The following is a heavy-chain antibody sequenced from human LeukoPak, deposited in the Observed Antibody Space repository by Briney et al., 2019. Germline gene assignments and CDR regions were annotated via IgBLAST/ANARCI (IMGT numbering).Heavy chain of an antibody. CDR2: IYHSGST. J-gene: IGHJ4*02. CDR1: GYSISSGYY. V-gene: IGHV4-38-2*02. Sequence: PSETLSLTCTVSGYSISSGYYWGWIRQPPGKGLEWIGSIYHSGSTYYNPSLKSRVTISVDTSKNQFSLRLNSVIAADTAIYYCAKITTLDYWGQGTLVTVSS. CDR3: AKITTLDY. D-gene: IGHD1-1*01.